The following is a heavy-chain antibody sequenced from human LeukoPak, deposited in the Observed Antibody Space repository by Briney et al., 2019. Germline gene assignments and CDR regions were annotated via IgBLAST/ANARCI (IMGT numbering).Heavy chain of an antibody. D-gene: IGHD5-24*01. J-gene: IGHJ4*02. CDR1: GGSISSYY. CDR2: IYYSGST. Sequence: SETLSLTCTVSGGSISSYYWSWIRQPPGKGLEWMGYIYYSGSTNYNPSLKSRVTISVDTSKNQFSLKLSSVTAADTVVYYCARMNLEEGDYFDYWGQGTLVTVSS. CDR3: ARMNLEEGDYFDY. V-gene: IGHV4-59*01.